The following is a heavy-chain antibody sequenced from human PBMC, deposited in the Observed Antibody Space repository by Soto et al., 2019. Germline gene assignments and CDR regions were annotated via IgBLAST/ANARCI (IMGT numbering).Heavy chain of an antibody. D-gene: IGHD3-16*01. J-gene: IGHJ4*02. Sequence: GASVKVSCKASGGTFSSYAISWVRQAPGQGLEWMGGIIPIFGTANYAQKFQGRVTITADESTSTAYMELSSLRSEDTAVYYCARGGNIFTPSHFDYWGQGTLVNVSS. CDR1: GGTFSSYA. V-gene: IGHV1-69*13. CDR2: IIPIFGTA. CDR3: ARGGNIFTPSHFDY.